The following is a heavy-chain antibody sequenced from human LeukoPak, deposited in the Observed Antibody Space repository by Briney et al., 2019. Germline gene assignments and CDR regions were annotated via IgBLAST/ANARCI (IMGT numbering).Heavy chain of an antibody. J-gene: IGHJ4*02. V-gene: IGHV3-21*01. Sequence: GGSLRLSCAASGFTFSSYSMNWVRQAPGKGLEWVSSISGSSSYIYYADSVKGRFTISRDNAKNSLYLQMNSLRAEDTAVYYCARDPVFRRPRSGWFDYWGQGTLVTVSS. D-gene: IGHD6-19*01. CDR3: ARDPVFRRPRSGWFDY. CDR1: GFTFSSYS. CDR2: ISGSSSYI.